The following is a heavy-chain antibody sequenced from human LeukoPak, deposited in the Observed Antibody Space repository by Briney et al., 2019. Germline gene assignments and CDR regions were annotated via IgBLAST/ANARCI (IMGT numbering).Heavy chain of an antibody. CDR1: GFTFDDYA. CDR3: AKVPSSSWERTFFDY. CDR2: ISWNSGNI. Sequence: GGSLRLSCAASGFTFDDYAMHWVRQDPGKGLEWVSGISWNSGNIGYADSVKGRFTISRDNAKNSLYLQMNSLRAEDTALYYRAKVPSSSWERTFFDYWGQGTLVTVSS. J-gene: IGHJ4*02. V-gene: IGHV3-9*01. D-gene: IGHD6-13*01.